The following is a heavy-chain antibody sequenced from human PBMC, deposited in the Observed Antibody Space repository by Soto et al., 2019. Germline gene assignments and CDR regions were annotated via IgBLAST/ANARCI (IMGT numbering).Heavy chain of an antibody. D-gene: IGHD5-12*01. CDR1: GDSISSSRYY. J-gene: IGHJ4*02. CDR2: IYYSGNT. Sequence: QLQLQESGPGLMKPSETLSLTCTVYGDSISSSRYYWGWIRQPPGKGLEWIGCIYYSGNTYYSPSHKSRVTMSVDMSKNQFSLRLSSVTAADTAVDYCARLHISGSLDYWGQGTLVTVSS. CDR3: ARLHISGSLDY. V-gene: IGHV4-39*01.